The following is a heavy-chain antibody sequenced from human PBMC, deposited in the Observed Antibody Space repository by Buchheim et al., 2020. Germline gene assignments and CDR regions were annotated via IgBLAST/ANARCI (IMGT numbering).Heavy chain of an antibody. CDR2: IYLSGRT. D-gene: IGHD1-7*01. V-gene: IGHV4-30-2*01. CDR1: GGSISSGGYS. J-gene: IGHJ4*02. Sequence: QLQLQESGSGLVKPSQTLSLTCAVSGGSISSGGYSWSWFRQPPGKGLEWIGYIYLSGRTYYNPSPKSRVTISVDRSKNQFSLKLSSVTAADTAVYYCARANLDITGTTGVDYWGQGTL. CDR3: ARANLDITGTTGVDY.